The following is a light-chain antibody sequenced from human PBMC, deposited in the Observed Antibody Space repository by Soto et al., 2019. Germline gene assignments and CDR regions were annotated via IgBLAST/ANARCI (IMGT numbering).Light chain of an antibody. CDR1: QSISRT. J-gene: IGKJ1*01. Sequence: DIQMTQSPPTLSASVGDRVTITCRASQSISRTLAWYQQKPGKAPKLLIFEASTLESGVPSRFSGSGSGTDFPLTVSSLQPDDVATYYCQEYNRFSTFGQGTKVEVK. V-gene: IGKV1-5*01. CDR2: EAS. CDR3: QEYNRFST.